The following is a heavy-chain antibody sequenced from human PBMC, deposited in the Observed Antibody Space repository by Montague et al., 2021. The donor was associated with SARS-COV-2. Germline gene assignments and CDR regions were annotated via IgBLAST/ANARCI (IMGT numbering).Heavy chain of an antibody. CDR2: IYYRGST. CDR3: AREGLHNWFDP. V-gene: IGHV4-59*01. Sequence: SETLSLTCTVSTGSINSYYWSWVRQPPGKRLEWIVYIYYRGSTNYNPSLESRVTMSTDTSKNQFSLKLRSVTAADTAVYFCAREGLHNWFDPWGQGTLVIVSS. CDR1: TGSINSYY. J-gene: IGHJ5*02.